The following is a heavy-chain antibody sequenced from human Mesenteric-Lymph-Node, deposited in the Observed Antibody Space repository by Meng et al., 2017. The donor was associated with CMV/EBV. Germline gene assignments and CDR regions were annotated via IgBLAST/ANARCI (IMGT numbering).Heavy chain of an antibody. J-gene: IGHJ4*02. CDR2: INPYNGDT. V-gene: IGHV1-3*01. D-gene: IGHD3-9*01. Sequence: HWVRQAPGQRLEWMGWINPYNGDTFYSQKFQGRVTITRDTSANTAYMELSSLRSEDTAVYYCARGPALAYYDILTGYYTHWGSYFDYWGQGTLVTVSS. CDR3: ARGPALAYYDILTGYYTHWGSYFDY.